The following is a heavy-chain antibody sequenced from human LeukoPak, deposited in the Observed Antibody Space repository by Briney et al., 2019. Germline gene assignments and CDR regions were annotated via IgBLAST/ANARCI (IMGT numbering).Heavy chain of an antibody. J-gene: IGHJ3*02. CDR3: ARSGDDDAFDI. V-gene: IGHV1-8*01. D-gene: IGHD3-10*01. CDR1: GYTFTNYD. CDR2: MNPNSGNT. Sequence: ASVKVSCKASGYTFTNYDINWVRQASGQGLEWMGWMNPNSGNTGYAQKFQGRFTMTRDTSISTAYMELSSLRSEDTAVYYCARSGDDDAFDIWGQGTMVTVSS.